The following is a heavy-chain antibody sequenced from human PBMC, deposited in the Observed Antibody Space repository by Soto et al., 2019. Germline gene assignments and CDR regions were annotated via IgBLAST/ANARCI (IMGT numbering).Heavy chain of an antibody. CDR1: GFTFTSSA. CDR2: IVVGSGNT. V-gene: IGHV1-58*02. Sequence: QMQLVQSGPEVKKPGTSVKVSCKASGFTFTSSAMPWVRQARGQRLEWIGWIVVGSGNTNYAQKFQERVTITRDMSTSTAYRELSSLRSEDTAVYYCAAGASYGPEAPNFDYWGQGSLVTVSS. CDR3: AAGASYGPEAPNFDY. D-gene: IGHD4-17*01. J-gene: IGHJ4*02.